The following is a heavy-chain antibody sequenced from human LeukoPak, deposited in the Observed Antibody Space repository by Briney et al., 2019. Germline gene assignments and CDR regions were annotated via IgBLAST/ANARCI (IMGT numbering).Heavy chain of an antibody. D-gene: IGHD4-17*01. Sequence: SETLSLTCTVSGYSISSGYYWGWIRQPPGKGLEWIGSIYYSGSTYYNPSLKSRVTISVDTSKNQFSLKLSSVTAADTAVYYCARDEDGDFKFDYWGQGTLVTVSS. CDR3: ARDEDGDFKFDY. J-gene: IGHJ4*02. CDR2: IYYSGST. CDR1: GYSISSGYY. V-gene: IGHV4-38-2*02.